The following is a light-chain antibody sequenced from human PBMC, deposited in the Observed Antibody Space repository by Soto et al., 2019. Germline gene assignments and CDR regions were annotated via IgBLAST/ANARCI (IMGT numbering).Light chain of an antibody. CDR2: DAS. CDR1: QSISSW. CDR3: QQYNSYPLT. J-gene: IGKJ4*01. V-gene: IGKV1-5*01. Sequence: DILMTQSPSTLSASVGDRVTITCRASQSISSWLAWYQQKPGRAPKLLIYDASCLESGVPSRFSGSGSGTEFTLTISSLQPDDFATYYRQQYNSYPLTFGGGTKVEIK.